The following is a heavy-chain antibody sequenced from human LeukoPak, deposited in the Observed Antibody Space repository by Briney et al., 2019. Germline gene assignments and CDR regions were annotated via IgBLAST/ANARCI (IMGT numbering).Heavy chain of an antibody. D-gene: IGHD6-13*01. J-gene: IGHJ3*02. V-gene: IGHV3-21*01. CDR3: ARVGSSSPDALDI. CDR1: GFTFSSYN. Sequence: GGSLRLSCAASGFTFSSYNMNWVRQAPGKGLEWVSSISSSSSYIYYADSVKGRFTISRDNAKNSLYLQMNSLRAEDTAVYYCARVGSSSPDALDIWGQGTMVTVSS. CDR2: ISSSSSYI.